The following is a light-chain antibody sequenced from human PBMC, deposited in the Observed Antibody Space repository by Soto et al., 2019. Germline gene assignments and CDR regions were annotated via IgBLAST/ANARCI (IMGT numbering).Light chain of an antibody. CDR2: GAS. Sequence: DIQMTQSPSSVSASVGDRVTITCRASQNIGNWLAWYQQKPGKVPQLLIYGASSLQSGVPSRFSGRRSGPHFTLTIGSLQPEDSATYFCQQANIFPLSFGGGTKVEIK. J-gene: IGKJ4*01. CDR1: QNIGNW. V-gene: IGKV1-12*01. CDR3: QQANIFPLS.